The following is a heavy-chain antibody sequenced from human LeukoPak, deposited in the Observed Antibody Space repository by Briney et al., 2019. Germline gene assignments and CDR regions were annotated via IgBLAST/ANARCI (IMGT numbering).Heavy chain of an antibody. CDR2: ISNNGSTK. CDR3: AKEVFTYCYFDY. D-gene: IGHD1-26*01. Sequence: GWSLRLSCPASGFTFSSYGMHWVRQAPGKGLAWVAVISNNGSTKYYAYSVKGRFSISRDNSKNTLYLQMNSLRAEDTAVYYCAKEVFTYCYFDYWGQGTLVTVSS. CDR1: GFTFSSYG. J-gene: IGHJ4*02. V-gene: IGHV3-30*18.